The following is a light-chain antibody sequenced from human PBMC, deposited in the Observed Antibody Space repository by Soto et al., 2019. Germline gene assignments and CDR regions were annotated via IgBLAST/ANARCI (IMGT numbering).Light chain of an antibody. CDR2: GAS. CDR1: QSVSSSY. V-gene: IGKV3-20*01. CDR3: QQYGSSPPVT. J-gene: IGKJ5*01. Sequence: EIVLTQSPGTLSLSPGERATLSCRASQSVSSSYLAWYQQKPGQAPRLLIYGASGRATGIPDRFSGSGSGTDFTLTISRLEPEDFAVYYCQQYGSSPPVTFGQGTRRESK.